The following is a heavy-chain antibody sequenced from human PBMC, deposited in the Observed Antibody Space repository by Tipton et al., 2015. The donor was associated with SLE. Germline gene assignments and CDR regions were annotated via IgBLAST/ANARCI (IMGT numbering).Heavy chain of an antibody. V-gene: IGHV4-34*01. CDR1: NGSLSGFF. CDR2: INHSGST. CDR3: ASNSGTYYYYYYMDV. J-gene: IGHJ6*03. D-gene: IGHD1-26*01. Sequence: TLSLTCRVSNGSLSGFFWSWIRHRQGKGLEWIGEINHSGSTNYSPSLKSRVTVSVDTSRNQFSLKLSSVTAADTAVYYCASNSGTYYYYYYMDVWGKGTTVTVSS.